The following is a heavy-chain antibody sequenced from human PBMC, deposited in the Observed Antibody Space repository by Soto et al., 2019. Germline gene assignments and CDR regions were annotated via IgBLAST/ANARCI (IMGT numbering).Heavy chain of an antibody. CDR1: GGTFSHYS. CDR3: AREGYCSGGSCFRSFQY. V-gene: IGHV1-69*04. D-gene: IGHD2-15*01. J-gene: IGHJ4*02. Sequence: QVQLVQSGAEVKKPGSSVKVSCKVSGGTFSHYSITWVRQAPGQGLEWMGRIIPLAEITDYTQKFQGRVTITADISTSTAYMELNGLRSEDTAVYYCAREGYCSGGSCFRSFQYWGQGSMVTVPS. CDR2: IIPLAEIT.